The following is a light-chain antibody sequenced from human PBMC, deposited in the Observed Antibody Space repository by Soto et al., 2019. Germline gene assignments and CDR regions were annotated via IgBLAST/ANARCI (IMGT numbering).Light chain of an antibody. CDR3: QTWGNGLVV. J-gene: IGLJ2*01. CDR1: SGHSSYA. V-gene: IGLV4-69*02. Sequence: QPVLTQSHSASASLGASVKLTCTLSSGHSSYAIAWHQQQPEKGPRYLMKLTSGGRHSKGDGIPDRFSGSSSGAERYLTISSLQSEDEADYYCQTWGNGLVVFGGGTKLTVL. CDR2: LTSGGRH.